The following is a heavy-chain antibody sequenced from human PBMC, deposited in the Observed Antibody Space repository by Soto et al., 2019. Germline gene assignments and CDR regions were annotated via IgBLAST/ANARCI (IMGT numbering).Heavy chain of an antibody. CDR1: GFTFSSYA. CDR2: ISYDGSNK. J-gene: IGHJ3*02. D-gene: IGHD3-22*01. CDR3: ARSTYDSSGSHDAFDI. Sequence: VGSLRLSCAASGFTFSSYAMHWVRQAPGKGLEWVAVISYDGSNKYYADSVKGRFTISRDNSKNTLYLQMNSLRAEDTAVYYCARSTYDSSGSHDAFDIWGQGTMVTVSS. V-gene: IGHV3-30-3*01.